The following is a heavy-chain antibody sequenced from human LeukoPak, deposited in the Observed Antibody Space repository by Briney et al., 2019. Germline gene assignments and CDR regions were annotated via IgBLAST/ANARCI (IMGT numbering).Heavy chain of an antibody. Sequence: GGSLRLSCAASGFTFSSYSMNWVRQAPGKGLECVSSISSSSSYIYYADSVKGRFTISRDNAKNSLYLQMNSLRAEDTAVYYCARVERSYSSGWYTFWGQGTLVTVSS. J-gene: IGHJ4*02. CDR1: GFTFSSYS. CDR3: ARVERSYSSGWYTF. V-gene: IGHV3-21*01. D-gene: IGHD6-19*01. CDR2: ISSSSSYI.